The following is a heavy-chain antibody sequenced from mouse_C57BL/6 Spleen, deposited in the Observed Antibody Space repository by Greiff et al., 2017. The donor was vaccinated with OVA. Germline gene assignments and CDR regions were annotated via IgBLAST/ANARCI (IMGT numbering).Heavy chain of an antibody. V-gene: IGHV1-69*01. J-gene: IGHJ1*03. CDR2: IDPSDSYT. CDR1: GYTFTSYW. CDR3: ARRGITTVQGYFDV. Sequence: VKLQQSGAELVMPGASVKLSCKASGYTFTSYWMHWVKQRPGQGLEWIGEIDPSDSYTNYNQKFKGKSTLTVDKSSSTAYMQLSSLTSEDSAVYYCARRGITTVQGYFDVWGTGTTVTVSS. D-gene: IGHD1-1*01.